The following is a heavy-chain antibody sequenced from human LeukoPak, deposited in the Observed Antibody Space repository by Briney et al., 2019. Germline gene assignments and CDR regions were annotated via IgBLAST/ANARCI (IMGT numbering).Heavy chain of an antibody. CDR1: GGSMSRHY. V-gene: IGHV4-59*11. CDR3: AGDQLALNALNI. CDR2: ISYIGST. D-gene: IGHD1-1*01. J-gene: IGHJ3*02. Sequence: PSETLSLTCTVSGGSMSRHYWTWIRQPPGKGLEWLGYISYIGSTNYSPSLKSRVTISVDTSKNQFSLRLSSVTAADTAVYFCAGDQLALNALNIWGQGTMVSVSS.